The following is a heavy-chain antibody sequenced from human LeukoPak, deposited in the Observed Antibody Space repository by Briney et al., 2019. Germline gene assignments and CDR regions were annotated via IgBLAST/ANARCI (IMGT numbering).Heavy chain of an antibody. CDR2: IKQDGSEK. V-gene: IGHV3-7*01. CDR3: ARAPPHYSGSYFPAML. D-gene: IGHD1-26*01. J-gene: IGHJ4*02. CDR1: GFTFSSYG. Sequence: QTGGSLRLSCAASGFTFSSYGMHWVRQAPGKGLEWVANIKQDGSEKYYVDSVKGRFTISRDNAKNTLYLQMNSLRAEDTAVYYCARAPPHYSGSYFPAMLWGQGTLVTVSS.